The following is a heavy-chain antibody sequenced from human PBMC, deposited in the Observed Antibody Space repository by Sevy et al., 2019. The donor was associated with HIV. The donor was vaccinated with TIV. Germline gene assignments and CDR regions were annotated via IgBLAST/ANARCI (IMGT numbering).Heavy chain of an antibody. V-gene: IGHV1-69*06. J-gene: IGHJ5*02. D-gene: IGHD2-15*01. CDR3: ARDSGVDCSGGSCYSGWFDP. Sequence: ASVKVSCKASGGTFSSYAISWVRQAPGQGLEWMGGIIPIFGTANYEQKFQGRVTITADKSTSTAYMELSSMGSEDTAVYYCARDSGVDCSGGSCYSGWFDPWGQGTLVTVSS. CDR2: IIPIFGTA. CDR1: GGTFSSYA.